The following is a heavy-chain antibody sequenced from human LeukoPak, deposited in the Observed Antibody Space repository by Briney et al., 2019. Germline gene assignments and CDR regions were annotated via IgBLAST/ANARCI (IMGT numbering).Heavy chain of an antibody. CDR2: IYYSGST. V-gene: IGHV4-39*07. CDR3: ARDSGGYCSGGSCYGFDP. D-gene: IGHD2-15*01. CDR1: GGSISSSSYY. J-gene: IGHJ5*02. Sequence: SETLSLTCTVSGGSISSSSYYWGWIRQPPGKGLEWIGSIYYSGSTYYNPSLKSRVTISVDTSKNQFSLKLSSVTAADTAVYYCARDSGGYCSGGSCYGFDPWGQGTLVTVSS.